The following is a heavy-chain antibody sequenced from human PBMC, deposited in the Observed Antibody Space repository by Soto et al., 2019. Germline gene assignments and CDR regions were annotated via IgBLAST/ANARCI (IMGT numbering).Heavy chain of an antibody. J-gene: IGHJ4*02. V-gene: IGHV3-23*01. CDR2: ISGNGGST. CDR1: GFPFSYYA. Sequence: GSLRLSCVASGFPFSYYAMSWVRQTPEKGLEWVSAISGNGGSTYYGDSVKGRFTISRDNSNNTLFLQMTNLRVEDTALYFCARGGGGILGGQGTLVTVSS. CDR3: ARGGGGIL. D-gene: IGHD3-16*02.